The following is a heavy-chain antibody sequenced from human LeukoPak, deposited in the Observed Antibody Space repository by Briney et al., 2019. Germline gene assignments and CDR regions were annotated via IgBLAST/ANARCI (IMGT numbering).Heavy chain of an antibody. D-gene: IGHD1-26*01. J-gene: IGHJ4*02. CDR1: GYTFTNYY. CDR2: INPGGGTT. V-gene: IGHV1-46*01. Sequence: VASVKVSCKASGYTFTNYYLHWVRQAPGQGLEWMGVINPGGGTTTYAQKFQGRVTMTRDTSTSTVYMELSALRSEDRAVFYCARSVGATKIPVRFDYWGQGTLVTVS. CDR3: ARSVGATKIPVRFDY.